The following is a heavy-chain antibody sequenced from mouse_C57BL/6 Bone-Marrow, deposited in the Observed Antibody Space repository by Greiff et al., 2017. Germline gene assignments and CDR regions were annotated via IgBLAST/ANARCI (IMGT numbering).Heavy chain of an antibody. J-gene: IGHJ2*01. D-gene: IGHD3-2*02. CDR1: GFTFSSYG. CDR3: AREGQLRLRFDY. CDR2: ISSGGSYT. V-gene: IGHV5-6*01. Sequence: EVQRVESGGDLVKPGGSLKLSCAASGFTFSSYGMSWVRQTPDKRLEWVATISSGGSYTYYPDSVKGRFTISRDNAKNTLYLQMSSLKSEDTAMYYCAREGQLRLRFDYWGQGTTLTVSS.